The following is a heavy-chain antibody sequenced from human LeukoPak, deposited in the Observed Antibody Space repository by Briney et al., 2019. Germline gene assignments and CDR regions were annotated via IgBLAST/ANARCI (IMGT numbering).Heavy chain of an antibody. CDR3: ARGYDFWSGSPKKPDFDY. Sequence: ASVKVSCKASGYTFIGYYMLWVRQAPGQGLECMGWINPNSGGTNYAQKFQGRVTMTRDTSISTAYMELSRLRSDDTAVYYCARGYDFWSGSPKKPDFDYWGQGTLVTVSS. V-gene: IGHV1-2*02. CDR2: INPNSGGT. D-gene: IGHD3-3*01. J-gene: IGHJ4*02. CDR1: GYTFIGYY.